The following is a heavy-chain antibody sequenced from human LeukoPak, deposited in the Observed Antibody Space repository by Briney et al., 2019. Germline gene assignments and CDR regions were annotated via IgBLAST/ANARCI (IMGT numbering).Heavy chain of an antibody. CDR1: GFTFSSYS. Sequence: GGSLRLSCAASGFTFSSYSMNWVRQAPGKGLEWVSSISSSSSYIYYADSVKGRFTTSRDNAKNSLYLQMNSLRAEDTAVYYCARVLTTVTTRGWGQGTLVTVSS. D-gene: IGHD4-17*01. V-gene: IGHV3-21*01. CDR3: ARVLTTVTTRG. J-gene: IGHJ4*02. CDR2: ISSSSSYI.